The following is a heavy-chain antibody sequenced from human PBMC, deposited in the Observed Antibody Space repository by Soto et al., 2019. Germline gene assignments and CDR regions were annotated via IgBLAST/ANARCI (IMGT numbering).Heavy chain of an antibody. CDR2: IIPIFGIV. CDR3: ARPRTTATTKGYDY. Sequence: QVQLVQSGAEVKKPGSSVKVSCKASGGTFSSYPLTWVRQAPGQGLEWIGGIIPIFGIVNSAQKFQGRVSITADESTSTAYMELSSLTSEDTAVYYCARPRTTATTKGYDYWGQGTLVTVSS. CDR1: GGTFSSYP. D-gene: IGHD1-1*01. J-gene: IGHJ4*02. V-gene: IGHV1-69*01.